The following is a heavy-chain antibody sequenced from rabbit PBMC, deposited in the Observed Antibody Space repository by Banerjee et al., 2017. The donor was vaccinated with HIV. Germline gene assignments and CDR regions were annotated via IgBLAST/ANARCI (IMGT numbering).Heavy chain of an antibody. CDR2: IYTGSGST. J-gene: IGHJ4*01. Sequence: QEQLEESGGDLVKPEGSLTLTCTASGFSFSSNYWVCWVRQAPGKGLEWIGCIYTGSGSTDYASWAKGRFTISKTSSTTVTLQMTSLTAADTATYFCARGWITMTMNLWGPGTLV. V-gene: IGHV1S45*01. CDR1: GFSFSSNYW. CDR3: ARGWITMTMNL. D-gene: IGHD2-1*01.